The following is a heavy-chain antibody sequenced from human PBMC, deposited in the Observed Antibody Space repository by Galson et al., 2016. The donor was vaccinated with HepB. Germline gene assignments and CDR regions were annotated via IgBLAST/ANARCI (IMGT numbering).Heavy chain of an antibody. CDR1: GFTFSANG. D-gene: IGHD3-9*01. V-gene: IGHV3-33*01. CDR3: ARDPHDILTGVSHSDY. CDR2: LWSDGTKK. J-gene: IGHJ4*02. Sequence: SLRLSCAASGFTFSANGMHWVRQAPGKGLEWVAGLWSDGTKKKYADSVKGRFIISRDNSKNTLYLQMNSLGADDTAVYYCARDPHDILTGVSHSDYWGQGTLVTVSS.